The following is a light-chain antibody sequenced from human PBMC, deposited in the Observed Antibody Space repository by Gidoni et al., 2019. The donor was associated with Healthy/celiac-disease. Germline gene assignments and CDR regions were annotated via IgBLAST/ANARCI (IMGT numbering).Light chain of an antibody. CDR1: SSNIGAGYD. V-gene: IGLV1-40*01. CDR3: QSYDSSLSGSV. CDR2: GNS. Sequence: QSVLKQPTTVSGAPGQRVTISCTGSSSNIGAGYDVHWYQQLPGTAPKLLIYGNSNRPSGVPDRFSGSKSGTSASLAITGLQAEDEADYYCQSYDSSLSGSVFGGGTKLTVL. J-gene: IGLJ2*01.